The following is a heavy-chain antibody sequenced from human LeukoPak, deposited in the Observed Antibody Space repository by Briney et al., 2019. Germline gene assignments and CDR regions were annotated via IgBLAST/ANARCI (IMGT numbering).Heavy chain of an antibody. J-gene: IGHJ4*01. CDR1: GFTFSSYG. D-gene: IGHD6-19*01. CDR3: AKGFSSGWYYRAFDY. CDR2: IWYDGSNE. V-gene: IGHV3-33*06. Sequence: GGSLRLSCAASGFTFSSYGMHWVRQAPGKGLEWVAVIWYDGSNEYYADSVKGRFTISGDNSKNTLYLQLSSLRAEDTAIYYCAKGFSSGWYYRAFDYWGQGTLVTVSS.